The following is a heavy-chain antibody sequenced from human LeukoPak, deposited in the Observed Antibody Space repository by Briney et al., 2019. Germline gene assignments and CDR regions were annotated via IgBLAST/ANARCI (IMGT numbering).Heavy chain of an antibody. CDR1: GFTFSSYA. CDR3: ARGDRDLYCSSTSCYPVL. V-gene: IGHV3-23*01. J-gene: IGHJ4*02. D-gene: IGHD2-2*01. Sequence: GGSLRLSCAASGFTFSSYAMSWVRQAPGKGLEWVSAISGSGGSTYYADSVKGRFTISRDNSKNTLYLQMNSLRAEDTAVYYCARGDRDLYCSSTSCYPVLGGQGTLVTVSS. CDR2: ISGSGGST.